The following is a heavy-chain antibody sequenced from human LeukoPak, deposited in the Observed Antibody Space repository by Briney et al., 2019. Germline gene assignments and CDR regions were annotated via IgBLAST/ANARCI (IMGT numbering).Heavy chain of an antibody. V-gene: IGHV1-2*06. Sequence: ASVKVSCKASGYTFTGYYLHWVRQAPGQGLEWMGRIHPNSGATNSAQKFQGRVTMTRDTSITTAYMELRSLRSDDTAVYYCARVHDYYDSSGYYYYYYGMDVWGQGTTVTVSS. J-gene: IGHJ6*02. CDR3: ARVHDYYDSSGYYYYYYGMDV. D-gene: IGHD3-22*01. CDR2: IHPNSGAT. CDR1: GYTFTGYY.